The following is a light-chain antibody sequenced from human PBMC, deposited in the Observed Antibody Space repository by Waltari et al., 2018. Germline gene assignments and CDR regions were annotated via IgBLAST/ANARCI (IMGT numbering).Light chain of an antibody. V-gene: IGKV2-40*01. Sequence: DIVMTQTPITLPVPLGEPAYISFRSSQSLLESEDGNTYLDWYLQKPGQSPQLLIYEVSNRASGVPDRFSGSGSDTDFTLKISRVEAEDVGVYYCMQGIEYIFTFGPGTKLDIK. CDR1: QSLLESEDGNTY. CDR3: MQGIEYIFT. CDR2: EVS. J-gene: IGKJ3*01.